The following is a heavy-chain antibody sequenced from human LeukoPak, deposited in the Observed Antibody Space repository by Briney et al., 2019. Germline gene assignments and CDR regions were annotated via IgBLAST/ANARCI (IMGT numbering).Heavy chain of an antibody. CDR1: RHSFHSQW. CDR2: IHPGNSET. Sequence: PGESLKISCKGPRHSFHSQWIGWVRQMPGKGLEWMGIIHPGNSETTYNPSFRGHVTMSADKSVTTAYLQWSSLEASDTAMYYCARRLSSIATSAANDYWGQGTLVTVSS. V-gene: IGHV5-51*01. CDR3: ARRLSSIATSAANDY. J-gene: IGHJ4*02. D-gene: IGHD2-15*01.